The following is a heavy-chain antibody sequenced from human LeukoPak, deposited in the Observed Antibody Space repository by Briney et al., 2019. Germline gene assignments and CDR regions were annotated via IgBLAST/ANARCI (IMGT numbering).Heavy chain of an antibody. D-gene: IGHD3-22*01. J-gene: IGHJ4*02. CDR3: ARPRYYYDSSGYFW. CDR1: GFTFSSYS. CDR2: ISSSSSYI. V-gene: IGHV3-21*01. Sequence: MSGGSLRLSCAASGFTFSSYSMNWVRQAPGKGLEWVSSISSSSSYIYYADSVKGRFTISRDNAKNSLYLQMNSLRAEDTAVYYCARPRYYYDSSGYFWWGQGTLVTVSS.